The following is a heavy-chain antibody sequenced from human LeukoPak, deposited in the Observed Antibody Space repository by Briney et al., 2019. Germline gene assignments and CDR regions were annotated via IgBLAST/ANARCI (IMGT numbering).Heavy chain of an antibody. CDR3: ARQGSEIDY. CDR1: GFTLSHYY. V-gene: IGHV3-11*01. Sequence: PGGSLRLSSAASGFTLSHYYMTWIRQAPGKGLEWLSCISSSGDTIYYADSVKGRFTVSRDNAENSLYLQMNSLRAEDTAMYYCARQGSEIDYWGQGTLVTVSS. CDR2: ISSSGDTI. J-gene: IGHJ4*02.